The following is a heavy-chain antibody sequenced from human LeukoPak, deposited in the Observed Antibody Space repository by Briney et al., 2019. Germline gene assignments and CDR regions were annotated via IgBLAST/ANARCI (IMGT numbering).Heavy chain of an antibody. J-gene: IGHJ5*02. V-gene: IGHV3-7*01. CDR2: IKYDGSEE. CDR1: GFTFSTYW. CDR3: ARDLVTGHSGDWFGP. D-gene: IGHD2-2*01. Sequence: GGSLRLSCAASGFTFSTYWMAWVRQAPGKGLEWVATIKYDGSEEYYVDSVKGRFTISRDNAKNSLYLQMNSLRDEDGAVYCCARDLVTGHSGDWFGPWGGGTRVSVSS.